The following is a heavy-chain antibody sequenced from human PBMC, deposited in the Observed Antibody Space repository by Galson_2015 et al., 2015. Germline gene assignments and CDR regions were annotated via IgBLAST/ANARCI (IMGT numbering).Heavy chain of an antibody. V-gene: IGHV3-7*01. D-gene: IGHD6-6*01. Sequence: SLRLSCAASGFTFSNFWMAWVRQAPGKGLEWVANIKQDGSDKYYVDSVKGRFTISRDNAKNSLYLQMNSLRAEDTAVYYCARDGEYSSSWDAFDIWGQGTMVTVSS. CDR1: GFTFSNFW. J-gene: IGHJ3*02. CDR2: IKQDGSDK. CDR3: ARDGEYSSSWDAFDI.